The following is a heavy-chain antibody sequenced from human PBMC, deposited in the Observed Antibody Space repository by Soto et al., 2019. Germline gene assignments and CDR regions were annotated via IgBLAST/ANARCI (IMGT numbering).Heavy chain of an antibody. Sequence: PGGSLRLSCAGSGFTFSRYSMHWVRQAPGKGLEWVSSIGTRSDIYYADSVKGRFTISRDNAKNSLSLQMNSLRAEDTGVYYCAREENAWPLAYGLDVWGQGTTVPVYS. CDR3: AREENAWPLAYGLDV. V-gene: IGHV3-21*01. CDR2: IGTRSDI. J-gene: IGHJ6*02. D-gene: IGHD2-2*01. CDR1: GFTFSRYS.